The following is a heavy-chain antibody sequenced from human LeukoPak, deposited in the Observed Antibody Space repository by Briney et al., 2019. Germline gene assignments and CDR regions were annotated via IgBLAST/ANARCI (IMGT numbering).Heavy chain of an antibody. CDR1: GFDLNYYA. CDR2: ICDSGDST. J-gene: IGHJ4*02. D-gene: IGHD2-21*02. CDR3: AKDRLYGDHLVDVDY. Sequence: GGSLRLSCAASGFDLNYYARSWVRQAPGKGLEWVSVICDSGDSTYYADSVKSRFTTSRDNSNHTLYLQTTSLRAEDTAIYYCAKDRLYGDHLVDVDYWGQGSLVTVSS. V-gene: IGHV3-23*01.